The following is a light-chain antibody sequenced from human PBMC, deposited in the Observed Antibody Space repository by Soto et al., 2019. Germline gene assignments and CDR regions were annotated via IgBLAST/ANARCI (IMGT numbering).Light chain of an antibody. CDR3: QQRSKWPLT. J-gene: IGKJ4*01. Sequence: EIVLTQSPATLSLSPGERATLSCRASQSVSSYLAWYQQKPGQAPRLLIYDASNRAAGIPARCSGSGSGTDFTLTLSSLEPEDFAVYYCQQRSKWPLTFGGGTKVEIK. CDR1: QSVSSY. CDR2: DAS. V-gene: IGKV3-11*01.